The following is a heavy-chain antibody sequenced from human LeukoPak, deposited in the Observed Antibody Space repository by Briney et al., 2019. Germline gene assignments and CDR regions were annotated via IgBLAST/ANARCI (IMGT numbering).Heavy chain of an antibody. CDR3: ARDYLEYYYDSSGPGAFDI. CDR1: GFTFSTFE. Sequence: GGSLRLSCAASGFTFSTFEMNWVRQAPGKGLECISYISSSGSTVYYADSVKGRFTISRDNAKNSLYLQMNSLRAEDTAVYYCARDYLEYYYDSSGPGAFDIWGQGTMVTVSS. V-gene: IGHV3-48*03. CDR2: ISSSGSTV. J-gene: IGHJ3*02. D-gene: IGHD3-22*01.